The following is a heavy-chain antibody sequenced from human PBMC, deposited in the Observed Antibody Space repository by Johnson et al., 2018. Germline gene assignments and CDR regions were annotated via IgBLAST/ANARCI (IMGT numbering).Heavy chain of an antibody. CDR1: GFTFTNAW. Sequence: VRLVQSGGGLVKPGGSLRISCEASGFTFTNAWMNWVRQAPGKGLEWVGRIKNKYDGGTTDYATPVKGSFTIPRSNSRNTLYLQMYSLKVEDTAVYFLATKGTDDYGDYARGPQFFYMDVWGKGTTVTVSS. J-gene: IGHJ6*03. CDR3: ATKGTDDYGDYARGPQFFYMDV. CDR2: IKNKYDGGTT. V-gene: IGHV3-15*07. D-gene: IGHD4-17*01.